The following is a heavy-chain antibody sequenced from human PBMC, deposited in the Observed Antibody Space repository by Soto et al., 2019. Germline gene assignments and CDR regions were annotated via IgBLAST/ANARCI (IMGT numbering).Heavy chain of an antibody. Sequence: EVQLVESGGGLVQPGRSLRLSCAASGFTVDDYAMHWVRQAPGKGLEWVSGVSWNSDMTGYADSVKGRFTMSRDSARNSLHLQMSNLRPEDTAFYYCAKDRTSKFSGADHDYWGQGGPVADSS. J-gene: IGHJ4*02. CDR3: AKDRTSKFSGADHDY. CDR1: GFTVDDYA. V-gene: IGHV3-9*01. CDR2: VSWNSDMT.